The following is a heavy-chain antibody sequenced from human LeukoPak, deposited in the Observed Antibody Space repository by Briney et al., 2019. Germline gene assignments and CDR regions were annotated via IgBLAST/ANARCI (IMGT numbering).Heavy chain of an antibody. CDR1: GYTFSSYY. J-gene: IGHJ4*02. CDR3: ARDPDYYDSSHPDY. D-gene: IGHD3-22*01. CDR2: INPSGGST. V-gene: IGHV1-46*01. Sequence: ASVKVSCKAFGYTFSSYYMHWVRQAPGQGPEWMGIINPSGGSTSYAQKFQGRVTMTTDTSTSTAYMELRSLRSDDTAVYYCARDPDYYDSSHPDYWGQGTLVTVSS.